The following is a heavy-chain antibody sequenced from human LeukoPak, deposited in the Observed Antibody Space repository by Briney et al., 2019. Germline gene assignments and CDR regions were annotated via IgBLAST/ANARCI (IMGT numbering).Heavy chain of an antibody. CDR1: GFTFGDYA. D-gene: IGHD4-17*01. J-gene: IGHJ3*02. CDR3: KTVTAPYAFDI. Sequence: LRLSCTASGFTFGDYAMSWFPQAPGKGLEWVGLIRSKAYGGTTEYAASVKGRFTISRDDSKSIAYLQMNSLKTEDTAVYYCKTVTAPYAFDIWGQGTMVTVSS. CDR2: IRSKAYGGTT. V-gene: IGHV3-49*03.